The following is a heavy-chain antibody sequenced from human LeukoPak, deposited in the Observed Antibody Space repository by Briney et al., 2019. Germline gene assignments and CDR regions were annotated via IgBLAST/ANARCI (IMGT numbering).Heavy chain of an antibody. CDR1: GLIVSTNY. CDR2: IFRGDGT. CDR3: VKEVPGTTIYD. D-gene: IGHD4-11*01. V-gene: IGHV3-66*01. Sequence: GGSLRLSCVASGLIVSTNYMSWVRQAPGKGLEWVAVIFRGDGTYHADSVKGRFTISRDTSKNMVYLHMDSLTAEDTAIYYCVKEVPGTTIYDWGQGILVTVSS. J-gene: IGHJ4*02.